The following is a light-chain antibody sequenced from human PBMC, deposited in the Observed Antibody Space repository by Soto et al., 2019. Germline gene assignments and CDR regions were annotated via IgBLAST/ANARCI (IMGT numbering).Light chain of an antibody. CDR3: QQLDSYPLT. CDR1: QGISNS. Sequence: IQLTQSPSSLSASIGDRVTITCRASQGISNSLAWYQQKPGKAPKLLIYIASTLQSGVPPRFSGSGFGADFTLTISSLQPEDFATYYCQQLDSYPLTFGQGTRLEIK. V-gene: IGKV1-9*01. CDR2: IAS. J-gene: IGKJ5*01.